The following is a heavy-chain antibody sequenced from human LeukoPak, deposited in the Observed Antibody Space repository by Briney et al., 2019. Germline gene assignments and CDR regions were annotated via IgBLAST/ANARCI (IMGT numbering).Heavy chain of an antibody. V-gene: IGHV4-39*01. D-gene: IGHD5-18*01. CDR3: ASRRGYSYGFFSY. CDR2: IYYSGST. Sequence: SETLSLTCTVSGGSISSSSYYWGWIRQPPGKGLEWIGSIYYSGSTYYNPSLKSRVTISVDTSKNQFSLKLSSVTAADTAVYCCASRRGYSYGFFSYWGQGTLVTVSS. CDR1: GGSISSSSYY. J-gene: IGHJ4*02.